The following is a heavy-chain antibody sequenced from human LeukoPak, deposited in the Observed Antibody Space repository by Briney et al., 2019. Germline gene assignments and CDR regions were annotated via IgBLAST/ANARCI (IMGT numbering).Heavy chain of an antibody. CDR3: AKDGGYSSSWFYYYYMDV. J-gene: IGHJ6*03. V-gene: IGHV3-23*01. D-gene: IGHD6-13*01. Sequence: GGSLRLSCAASGFTFSSYAMSWVRQAPGKGLEWVSAISGSGGSTYYADSVKGRFTISRDNSKNTLYLQMNSLRAEDTAVYYCAKDGGYSSSWFYYYYMDVWGKGTTVTVSS. CDR2: ISGSGGST. CDR1: GFTFSSYA.